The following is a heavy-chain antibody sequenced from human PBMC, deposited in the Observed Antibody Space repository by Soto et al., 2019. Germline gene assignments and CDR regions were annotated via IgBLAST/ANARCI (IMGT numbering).Heavy chain of an antibody. CDR3: XXXXXWELHDAFDI. J-gene: IGHJ3*02. CDR2: IYHSGMT. V-gene: IGHV4-31*03. D-gene: IGHD1-26*01. CDR1: GGSISTGGYY. Sequence: QVQLQESGPGLVKPSQTLSLTCTVSGGSISTGGYYWSWIRQHPGRGLEWIGYIYHSGMTFSNPSLQSRVAISIDTSKXXXSXXLXXXXXXXXXXXXXXXXXWELHDAFDIWGQGTMVSVSS.